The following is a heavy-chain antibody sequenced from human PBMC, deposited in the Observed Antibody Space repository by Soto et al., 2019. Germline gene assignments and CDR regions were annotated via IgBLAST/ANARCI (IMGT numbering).Heavy chain of an antibody. CDR3: ARTLTGTTVDY. J-gene: IGHJ4*02. Sequence: SVKVSCKASGGTFSSFAISWVRQAPGQGLEWMGGIIPIFGSASYAQKFQDRVTITADESTSTVYMELSSLRSEDTAVYYCARTLTGTTVDYWGQGTLVTVS. CDR2: IIPIFGSA. V-gene: IGHV1-69*13. CDR1: GGTFSSFA. D-gene: IGHD1-7*01.